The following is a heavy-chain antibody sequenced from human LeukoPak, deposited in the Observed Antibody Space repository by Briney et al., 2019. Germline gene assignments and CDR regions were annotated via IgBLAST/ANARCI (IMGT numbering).Heavy chain of an antibody. D-gene: IGHD5-12*01. CDR1: GFTFSSYA. V-gene: IGHV3-23*01. CDR2: ISGSGGST. Sequence: GGSLRLSCAASGFTFSSYAMSWVRQAPGKGLEWVSAISGSGGSTYYADSVKGRFTISRDNATNTLNLQMNSLRAEDTAVYYCAKAVVGYSRSPPVYMDVWGKGTTVTVSS. J-gene: IGHJ6*03. CDR3: AKAVVGYSRSPPVYMDV.